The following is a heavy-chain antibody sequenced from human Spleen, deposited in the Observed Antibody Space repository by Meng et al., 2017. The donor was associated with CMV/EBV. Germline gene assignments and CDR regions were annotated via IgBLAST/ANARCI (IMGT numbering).Heavy chain of an antibody. CDR3: ARANWKSLDY. J-gene: IGHJ4*02. CDR1: GFTFSTYG. Sequence: GGSLKLSCAASGFTFSTYGMSWVRQAPGKGLEWVSSIGASAGGTYYADSVKGRFTISRDNAKNSLYLQMNSLRAEDTALYYCARANWKSLDYWGQGTLVTVSS. CDR2: IGASAGGT. V-gene: IGHV3-23*01. D-gene: IGHD1-20*01.